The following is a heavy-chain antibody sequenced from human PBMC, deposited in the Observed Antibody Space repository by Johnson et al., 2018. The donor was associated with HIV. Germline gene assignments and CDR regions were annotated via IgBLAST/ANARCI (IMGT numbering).Heavy chain of an antibody. CDR1: GFTFSSYG. CDR3: ARDKGGIVGYDAFDI. J-gene: IGHJ3*02. Sequence: QVQLVESGGGVVQPGRSLRLSCAASGFTFSSYGMHWVRQAPGKGLEWVAVISYDGNNKYYADSVRGRFTISRDNSKNTLYLQMNSLRAEDTAVYYCARDKGGIVGYDAFDIWGQGTMVTVSS. V-gene: IGHV3-30*03. CDR2: ISYDGNNK. D-gene: IGHD1-26*01.